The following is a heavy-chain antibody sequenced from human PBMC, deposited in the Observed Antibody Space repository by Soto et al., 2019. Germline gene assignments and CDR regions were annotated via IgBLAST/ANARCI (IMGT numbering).Heavy chain of an antibody. D-gene: IGHD2-21*02. J-gene: IGHJ2*01. Sequence: QVQLVESGGGVVQPGRSLRLSCAASGFTFSSYGMHRVRQAPGKGLAWVAVISYDGSNKYYADSVKGRFTISRDNSKNTLYLQMNSLRAEDTAVYYCAKDSTVVVTAIGSWYFDLWGRGTLVTVSS. V-gene: IGHV3-30*18. CDR1: GFTFSSYG. CDR3: AKDSTVVVTAIGSWYFDL. CDR2: ISYDGSNK.